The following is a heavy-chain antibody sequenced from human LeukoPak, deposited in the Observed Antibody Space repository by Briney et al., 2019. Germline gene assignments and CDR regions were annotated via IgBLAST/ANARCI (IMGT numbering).Heavy chain of an antibody. D-gene: IGHD3-10*01. CDR3: VKVGYGSGTWGWFDP. CDR1: GASISGHY. V-gene: IGHV4-59*11. CDR2: IYSGSV. J-gene: IGHJ5*02. Sequence: SETLSLTCNVSGASISGHYWSWIRPSPGKGLECIGYIYSGSVDYNPSLKSRATISGDTSKNQVSLNLKSVTTADTAMYYCVKVGYGSGTWGWFDPWGQGSLVTVST.